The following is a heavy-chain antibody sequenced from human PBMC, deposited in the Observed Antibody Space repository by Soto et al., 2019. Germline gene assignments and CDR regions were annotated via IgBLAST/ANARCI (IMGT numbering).Heavy chain of an antibody. D-gene: IGHD2-2*02. V-gene: IGHV1-8*01. CDR2: MNPNSGNT. J-gene: IGHJ6*03. CDR3: ARGDQKVPAAIKRIYYYYYYMDV. Sequence: ASVKVSCKASGHTSTSYDINWVRQATGQGLEWMGWMNPNSGNTGYAQKFQGRVTMTRNTSISTAYMELSSLRSEDTAVYYCARGDQKVPAAIKRIYYYYYYMDVWGKGTTVTVSS. CDR1: GHTSTSYD.